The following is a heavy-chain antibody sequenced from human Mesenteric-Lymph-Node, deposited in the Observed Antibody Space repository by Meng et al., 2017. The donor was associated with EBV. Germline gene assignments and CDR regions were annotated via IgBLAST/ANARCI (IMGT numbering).Heavy chain of an antibody. D-gene: IGHD4-23*01. CDR1: GGSVSSDNFF. V-gene: IGHV4-61*01. CDR3: ARAMRSGGNTCDY. CDR2: LYYTGSI. J-gene: IGHJ4*02. Sequence: QVQLQESGPGLVKPSETLSLTCAVSGGSVSSDNFFWSWIRQPPGKGLEWIGYLYYTGSINYNPSLKSRVTISVDTSKNQFSLKLSSVTAADTAVYYCARAMRSGGNTCDYWCQGTLVTVSS.